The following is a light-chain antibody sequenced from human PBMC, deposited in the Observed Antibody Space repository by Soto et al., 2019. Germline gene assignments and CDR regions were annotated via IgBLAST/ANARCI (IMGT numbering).Light chain of an antibody. J-gene: IGKJ5*01. CDR2: GAS. CDR1: QSVSSRY. CDR3: QQYGSSPPSIT. Sequence: EVVLTQSPVTLSLSPGERATLSCRASQSVSSRYLVWYQQKPGQAPRLLIYGASSRATGIPDRFSGSGSGTDFTLTISRLEPEDFAVYYCQQYGSSPPSITFGQGTRLEIK. V-gene: IGKV3-20*01.